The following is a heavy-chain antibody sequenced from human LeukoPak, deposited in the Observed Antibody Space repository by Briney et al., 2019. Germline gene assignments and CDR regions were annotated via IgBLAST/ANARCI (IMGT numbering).Heavy chain of an antibody. D-gene: IGHD3-10*01. J-gene: IGHJ4*02. CDR2: INHSGST. V-gene: IGHV4-34*01. Sequence: SETLSLTCAVYGGSFSGYYWSWIRQPPGKGLEWIGEINHSGSTNYNSSLKSRVTISVDKSKNQFSLKLNSVTAADTAVYYCARANYDSGSYSFDYWGQGTLVTFPS. CDR1: GGSFSGYY. CDR3: ARANYDSGSYSFDY.